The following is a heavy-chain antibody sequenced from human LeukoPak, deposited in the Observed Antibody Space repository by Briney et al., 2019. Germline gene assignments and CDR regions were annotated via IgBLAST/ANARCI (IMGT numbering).Heavy chain of an antibody. J-gene: IGHJ4*02. D-gene: IGHD3-3*01. CDR1: GFTLSSYW. V-gene: IGHV3-7*01. Sequence: GGSLRLSCAVSGFTLSSYWMSWVRQAPGKGLEWVANIKQDGSEKYYVDSVKGRFTISRDNAKNSLYLQMNSLRAEDTAVYYCAKGSGYYEFDYWGQGTLVTVSS. CDR3: AKGSGYYEFDY. CDR2: IKQDGSEK.